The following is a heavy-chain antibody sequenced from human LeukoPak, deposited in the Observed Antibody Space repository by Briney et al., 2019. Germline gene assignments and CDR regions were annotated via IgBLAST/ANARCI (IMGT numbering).Heavy chain of an antibody. V-gene: IGHV3-53*01. CDR3: ARNTGYSSGWPSYFDY. J-gene: IGHJ4*02. CDR2: IYSGGST. Sequence: GGSLRLPCAASGFTVSNNYMSWVRQAPGKGLEWVSLIYSGGSTYYADSVKGRITISRDISKNTLYLQLSSLRAEDTAVYYCARNTGYSSGWPSYFDYWGQGTLVTVSS. D-gene: IGHD6-19*01. CDR1: GFTVSNNY.